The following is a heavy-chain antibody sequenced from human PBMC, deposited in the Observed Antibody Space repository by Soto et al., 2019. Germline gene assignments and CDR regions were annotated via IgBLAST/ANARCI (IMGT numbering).Heavy chain of an antibody. Sequence: GESLKISCHCSGYTFSNFWVGWVRQFPGQGLEWMGIIYPGDHETRYSPSFHGKVTTSAEKSINTLHLQWNRLEASDSAFCSCARRTRSRTYSHHRGQGALVTVSS. CDR3: ARRTRSRTYSHH. D-gene: IGHD6-13*01. J-gene: IGHJ4*02. V-gene: IGHV5-51*01. CDR1: GYTFSNFW. CDR2: IYPGDHET.